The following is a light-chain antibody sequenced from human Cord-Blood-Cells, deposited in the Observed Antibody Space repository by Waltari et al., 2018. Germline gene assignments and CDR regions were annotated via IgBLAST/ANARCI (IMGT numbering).Light chain of an antibody. CDR2: GKN. CDR1: SLRSYY. CDR3: NSRDSSGSHRRV. V-gene: IGLV3-19*01. J-gene: IGLJ3*02. Sequence: SSELTQDPAVFVALGQPVRITCQGDSLRSYYASWYQQKPGQAPVLVIYGKNNRPSGIPDRFSGSSSGNTASLTITGAQAEDEADYYCNSRDSSGSHRRVFGGGTKLTVL.